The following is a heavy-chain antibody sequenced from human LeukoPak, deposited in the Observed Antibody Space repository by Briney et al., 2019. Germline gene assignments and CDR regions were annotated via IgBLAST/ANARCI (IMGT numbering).Heavy chain of an antibody. V-gene: IGHV1-69*04. Sequence: SVKVSCKASGGTFSSYAISWVRQAPGQGLEWMGRIIPIFGIANYAQKFQGRVTITADKSTSTAYMELSSLRSDDTAVYYCARDPRGVGLFNYWGQGTLVTVSS. CDR3: ARDPRGVGLFNY. J-gene: IGHJ4*02. CDR1: GGTFSSYA. CDR2: IIPIFGIA.